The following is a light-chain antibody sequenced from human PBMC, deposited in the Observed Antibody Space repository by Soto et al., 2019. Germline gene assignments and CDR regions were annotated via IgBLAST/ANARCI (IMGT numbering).Light chain of an antibody. V-gene: IGKV3-11*01. CDR1: QSVSSN. CDR3: LHRSNWPT. CDR2: GAS. Sequence: EIVLTQSPATLSVSPGERATLSCRASQSVSSNLAWYQQKPGKAPSLLIYGASTRATGIPARLSGSGSGTEFTLTISSLEPEDYAVYYCLHRSNWPTFGQGTKVDIK. J-gene: IGKJ1*01.